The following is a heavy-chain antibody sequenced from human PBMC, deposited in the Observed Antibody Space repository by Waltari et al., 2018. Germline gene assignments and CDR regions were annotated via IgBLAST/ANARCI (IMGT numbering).Heavy chain of an antibody. J-gene: IGHJ4*02. CDR2: IYYSGST. D-gene: IGHD1-26*01. Sequence: QVQLQESGPGLVKPSETLSLTCTVSGGSISSYYWSWIRQPPGKGLEWIGYIYYSGSTNYNPSLKSRVTISVDTSKNQCSLKLSSVTAADTAVYYCARHRRYSGSFEVDYWGQGTLVTVSS. V-gene: IGHV4-59*08. CDR1: GGSISSYY. CDR3: ARHRRYSGSFEVDY.